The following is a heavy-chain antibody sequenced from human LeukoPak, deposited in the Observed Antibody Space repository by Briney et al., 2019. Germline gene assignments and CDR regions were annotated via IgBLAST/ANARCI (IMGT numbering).Heavy chain of an antibody. J-gene: IGHJ4*02. D-gene: IGHD4/OR15-4a*01. V-gene: IGHV3-48*03. CDR1: GFTFSSYE. CDR3: ASMSRANSRY. Sequence: GGSLRLSCAASGFTFSSYEMNWVRQAPGKGLEWVSYISSNAKTMYYADSVKGRFTISRDNAKNSLHLEMNSLRAEDTAVYYCASMSRANSRYWGQGTLVAVSS. CDR2: ISSNAKTM.